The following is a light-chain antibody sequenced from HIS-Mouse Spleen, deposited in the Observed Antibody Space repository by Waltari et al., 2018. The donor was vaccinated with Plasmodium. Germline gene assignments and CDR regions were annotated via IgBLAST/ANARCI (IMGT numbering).Light chain of an antibody. CDR1: RSLSSY. J-gene: IGKJ2*01. CDR3: QQYNSRSYT. CDR2: GAS. V-gene: IGKV3-15*01. Sequence: EIVTPQSPSIPSASPGERATLSCRASRSLSSYLTWYQQKPGQAPKLLIYGASTMDTGIPARFSGSGSGTEFTLTISSLQSEDFAVYYCQQYNSRSYTFGPGTKVEIK.